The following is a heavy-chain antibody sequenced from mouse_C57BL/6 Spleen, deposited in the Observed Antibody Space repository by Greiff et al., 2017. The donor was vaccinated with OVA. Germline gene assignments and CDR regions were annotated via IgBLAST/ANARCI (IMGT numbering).Heavy chain of an antibody. CDR1: GYTFTSYW. CDR3: ARELITTVVAPDY. Sequence: QVQLQQPGAELVKPGASVKLSCKASGYTFTSYWLHWVKQRPGRGLEWIGRIDPNSGGTKYNEKFKSTATLSVDKPSSTAYMQLSSLTSEDSAVYYCARELITTVVAPDYWGQGTTLTVSS. D-gene: IGHD1-1*01. V-gene: IGHV1-72*01. CDR2: IDPNSGGT. J-gene: IGHJ2*01.